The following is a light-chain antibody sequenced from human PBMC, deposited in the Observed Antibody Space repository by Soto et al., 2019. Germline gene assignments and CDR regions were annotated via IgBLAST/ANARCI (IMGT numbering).Light chain of an antibody. J-gene: IGKJ4*01. CDR1: QTVSSSY. Sequence: EIVLTQSPGTLSLSPGERATLSCRTSQTVSSSYIAWYQQRPGQAPRLLIYGASTRATDIPDTFSGSGCGTDFTLTISRREHEDVAVYYCQHYGSAPPLTFGGGTKVEIK. V-gene: IGKV3-20*01. CDR3: QHYGSAPPLT. CDR2: GAS.